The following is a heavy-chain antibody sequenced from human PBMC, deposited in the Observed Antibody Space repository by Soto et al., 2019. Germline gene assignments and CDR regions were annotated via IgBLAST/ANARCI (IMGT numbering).Heavy chain of an antibody. CDR2: ISGSGGST. V-gene: IGHV3-23*01. D-gene: IGHD6-13*01. J-gene: IGHJ4*02. CDR1: GFTFSSYA. Sequence: GGSLRLSCAASGFTFSSYAMSWVRQAPGKGLEWVSAISGSGGSTYYADSVKGRFTISRDNSKNTLYLQMNSLRAEDTAVYYCAKTDTGYSSSWLFDYWGQGTLVTVSS. CDR3: AKTDTGYSSSWLFDY.